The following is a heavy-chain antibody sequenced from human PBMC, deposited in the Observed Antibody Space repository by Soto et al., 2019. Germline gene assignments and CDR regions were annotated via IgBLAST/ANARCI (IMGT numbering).Heavy chain of an antibody. V-gene: IGHV4-31*03. CDR2: IYYSGST. Sequence: SETLSLTCTVSGGSISSGGYYWSWIRQHPGKGLEWIGYIYYSGSTYYNPSLKSRVTISVDTSKNQFSLKLSSVTAADTAVYYCARLPSGQPHYYYYGMDVWGQGTTVTVSS. CDR3: ARLPSGQPHYYYYGMDV. J-gene: IGHJ6*02. D-gene: IGHD7-27*01. CDR1: GGSISSGGYY.